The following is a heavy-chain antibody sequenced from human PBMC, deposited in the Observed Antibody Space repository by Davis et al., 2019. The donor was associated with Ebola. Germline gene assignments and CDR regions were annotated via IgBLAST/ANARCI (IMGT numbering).Heavy chain of an antibody. V-gene: IGHV3-23*01. CDR1: GFTFSAYS. CDR3: AKDNRNIWSEV. J-gene: IGHJ3*01. Sequence: GESLKISCAASGFTFSAYSMNWVRQAPGKGLEWVSGISGSGSDTYYADSVKGRFTISRDNSKNTLYLQMNGLRVEDTAIYYCAKDNRNIWSEVWGQGTMVTVSS. D-gene: IGHD2/OR15-2a*01. CDR2: ISGSGSDT.